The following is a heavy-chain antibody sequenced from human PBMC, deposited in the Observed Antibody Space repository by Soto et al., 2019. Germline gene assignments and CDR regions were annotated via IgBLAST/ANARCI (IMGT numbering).Heavy chain of an antibody. D-gene: IGHD1-26*01. CDR2: IVVGSGNT. CDR1: GGTFSSYA. V-gene: IGHV1-58*02. J-gene: IGHJ6*02. CDR3: AADPHDLVGATTVYYYYGMDV. Sequence: GASVKVSCKASGGTFSSYAISWVRQATGQRLEWIGWIVVGSGNTNYAQKFQERVTITRDMSTSTAYMELSSLRSEDTAVYYCAADPHDLVGATTVYYYYGMDVWGQGTTVTVSS.